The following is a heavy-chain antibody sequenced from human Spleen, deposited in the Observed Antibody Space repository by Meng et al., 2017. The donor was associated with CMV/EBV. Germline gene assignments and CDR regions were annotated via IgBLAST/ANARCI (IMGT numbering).Heavy chain of an antibody. D-gene: IGHD2-2*01. CDR1: GFTFSSYS. J-gene: IGHJ6*02. CDR3: ARVGYCSSTSCPYYYYYGMDV. Sequence: GESLKISCAASGFTFSSYSMNWVRQAPGKELEWVSSISSSGSYIYYADSVKGRFTISRDNAKNSLYLQMNSLRAEDMAVYYCARVGYCSSTSCPYYYYYGMDVWGQGTTVTVSS. V-gene: IGHV3-21*01. CDR2: ISSSGSYI.